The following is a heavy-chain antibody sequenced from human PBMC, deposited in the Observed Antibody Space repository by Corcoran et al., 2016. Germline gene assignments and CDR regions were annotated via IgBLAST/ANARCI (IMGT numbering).Heavy chain of an antibody. CDR3: ARGEDDDSRGGDY. V-gene: IGHV1-18*01. J-gene: IGHJ4*02. CDR1: GYTFTSYG. D-gene: IGHD3-22*01. Sequence: QVQLVQSGAEVKKPGASVKVSCKASGYTFTSYGISWVRQAPGQGLEWMGWISAYNGNTNYAQKLQGRVTMTTDTSTSTADMELRSLRSADTAGYYWARGEDDDSRGGDYWGQGTLVTVSS. CDR2: ISAYNGNT.